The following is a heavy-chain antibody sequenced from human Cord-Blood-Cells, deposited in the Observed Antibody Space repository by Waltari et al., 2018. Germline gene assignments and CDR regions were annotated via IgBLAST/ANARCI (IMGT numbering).Heavy chain of an antibody. V-gene: IGHV4-39*07. CDR2: IYYSWRT. D-gene: IGHD3-22*01. Sequence: QLQLQESGPGLVKPSETLSLTCTVSGGSISSSSSYWGWIRQPPGKGLWWIGSIYYSWRTYDNPSLKGRITISVEPSKNQFSLKLSSVTAADTAVYYCARLLSYYYDSSGSLGYFDLWGRGTLVTVSS. CDR3: ARLLSYYYDSSGSLGYFDL. J-gene: IGHJ2*01. CDR1: GGSISSSSSY.